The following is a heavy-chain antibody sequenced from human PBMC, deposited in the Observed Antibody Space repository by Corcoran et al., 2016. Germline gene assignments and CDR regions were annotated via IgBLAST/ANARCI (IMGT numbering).Heavy chain of an antibody. J-gene: IGHJ3*01. CDR1: GFAFSTYW. V-gene: IGHV3-74*03. CDR3: ARGGGWSSGRFRAFGF. Sequence: EVQLVESGGGLVQPGGSLRLSCAASGFAFSTYWMHWVRPVPGKGLMWVSRITGDGSDTTYADSVKGRFTISRDNAENTLYLQMDSLRAEDTAVYYGARGGGWSSGRFRAFGFWGQGTMVTVSS. CDR2: ITGDGSDT. D-gene: IGHD6-25*01.